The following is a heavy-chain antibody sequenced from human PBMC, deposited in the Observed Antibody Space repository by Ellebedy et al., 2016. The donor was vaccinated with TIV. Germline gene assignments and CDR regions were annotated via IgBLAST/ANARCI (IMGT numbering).Heavy chain of an antibody. Sequence: PGGSLRLSCAASGFTFSSYTMNWVRQAPGKGLEWVSSISRTSTYIYYADSVKGRFTISRDNAKNSLYLQVSSLRAEDTAVYYCARDLIPASFYSSGVSDAYFDSWGQGTLITVSS. CDR3: ARDLIPASFYSSGVSDAYFDS. CDR2: ISRTSTYI. J-gene: IGHJ4*02. CDR1: GFTFSSYT. D-gene: IGHD3-10*01. V-gene: IGHV3-21*01.